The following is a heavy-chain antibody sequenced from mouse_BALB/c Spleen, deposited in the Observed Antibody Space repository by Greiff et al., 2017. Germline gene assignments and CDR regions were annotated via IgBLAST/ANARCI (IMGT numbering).Heavy chain of an antibody. D-gene: IGHD4-1*01. CDR2: IDPANGNT. CDR1: GFNIKDTY. V-gene: IGHV14-3*02. CDR3: ARNWDYAMDY. J-gene: IGHJ4*01. Sequence: EVQLQQSGAELVKPGASVKLSCTASGFNIKDTYMHWVKQRPEQGLEWIGRIDPANGNTKYDPKFQGKATITADTSSNTAYLQLSSLTSEDSAVYYCARNWDYAMDYWGQGTSVTVSS.